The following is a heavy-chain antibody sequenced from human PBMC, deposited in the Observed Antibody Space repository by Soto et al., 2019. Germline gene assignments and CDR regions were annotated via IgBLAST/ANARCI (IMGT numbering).Heavy chain of an antibody. D-gene: IGHD2-15*01. CDR3: AREGRVGYCSGGSCYLNWFAP. Sequence: PSETLSLTCTFSGGSISSSSYYWGWIRQPPGKGLEWIGTIYYSGSTYYNPSLQSRVTISVDTSKTQFSLKLSSVTAADTIVYYCAREGRVGYCSGGSCYLNWFAPWGQGTLVPVSS. V-gene: IGHV4-39*07. CDR2: IYYSGST. J-gene: IGHJ5*02. CDR1: GGSISSSSYY.